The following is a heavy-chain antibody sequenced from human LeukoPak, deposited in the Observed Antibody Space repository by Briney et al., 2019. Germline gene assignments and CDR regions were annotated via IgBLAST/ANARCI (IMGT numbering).Heavy chain of an antibody. CDR3: AREFDYYDDSGYSEDL. V-gene: IGHV3-74*01. CDR2: INSDGSST. Sequence: PGGSLRLSCAASGFTFSNYWIHWVRQAPGKGLVWVSRINSDGSSTSYADSVKGRFTISRDNAKNTLYLQMNSLRAEDTAVYYCAREFDYYDDSGYSEDLWGQGTLVTVSS. D-gene: IGHD3-22*01. CDR1: GFTFSNYW. J-gene: IGHJ5*02.